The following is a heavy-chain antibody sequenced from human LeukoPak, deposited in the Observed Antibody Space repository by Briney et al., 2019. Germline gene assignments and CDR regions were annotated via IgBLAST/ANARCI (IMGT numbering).Heavy chain of an antibody. V-gene: IGHV3-30*18. Sequence: GSLRLSCAASGFTFSSYGMHWVRQAPGKGLEWVAVISYDGSNKYYADSVKGRFTISRDNSKNTLNLQMNSLRDEDAAMYYCAKDYGGNPYYFDHWGQGTLVTVSS. D-gene: IGHD4-23*01. CDR1: GFTFSSYG. CDR2: ISYDGSNK. J-gene: IGHJ4*02. CDR3: AKDYGGNPYYFDH.